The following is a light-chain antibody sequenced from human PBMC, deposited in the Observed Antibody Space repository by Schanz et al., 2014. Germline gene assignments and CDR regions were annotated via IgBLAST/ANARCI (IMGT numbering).Light chain of an antibody. V-gene: IGKV3-20*01. CDR1: QSVSSNY. CDR2: GAS. Sequence: EIVLTQSPDTLSLSPGERATVSCRASQSVSSNYLAWYQQKPGQAPRLLIYGASSRATGIPDRFSGSGSGTDFTLTISRLETEDFAVYFCQQYGRSPGTFGQGTKLEIK. CDR3: QQYGRSPGT. J-gene: IGKJ2*01.